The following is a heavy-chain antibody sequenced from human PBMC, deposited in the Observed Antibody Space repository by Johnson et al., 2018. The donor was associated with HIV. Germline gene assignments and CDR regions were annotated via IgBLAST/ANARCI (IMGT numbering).Heavy chain of an antibody. CDR3: ARAGYGDYWYAFDI. CDR1: FG. Sequence: FGMSWVRQAPGTGLEWVSLISWDGGSTYYADSVKGRFTIPRANSNNSLYLHMNSLRAEDTAVYYCARAGYGDYWYAFDIWGQGTMVTVSS. J-gene: IGHJ3*02. D-gene: IGHD4-17*01. CDR2: ISWDGGST. V-gene: IGHV3-43D*03.